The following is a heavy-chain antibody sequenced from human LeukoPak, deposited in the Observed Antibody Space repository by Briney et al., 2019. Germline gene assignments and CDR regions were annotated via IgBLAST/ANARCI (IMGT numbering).Heavy chain of an antibody. CDR1: GGSISSSSYY. D-gene: IGHD1-7*01. CDR3: ASGELTPFSF. J-gene: IGHJ4*02. Sequence: SETLSLTCTVSGGSISSSSYYWGWIRQPPGKGLEWIGSIYYSGSTYYNPSLKSRVTISVDTSKNQFSLKLSSVTAADTAVYYCASGELTPFSFWGQGTLVTVSS. CDR2: IYYSGST. V-gene: IGHV4-39*01.